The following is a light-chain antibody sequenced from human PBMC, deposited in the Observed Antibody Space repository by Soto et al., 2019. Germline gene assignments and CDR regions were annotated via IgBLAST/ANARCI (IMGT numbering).Light chain of an antibody. J-gene: IGKJ4*01. CDR3: QQYDNLPLT. Sequence: DIQMTQSPSSLSASVGDRVTITCQASQDISDYVKWYQQKPGKPPKVLIYDASNVEAGVPSRCSGSGSGTDFTFTINSMQPEDIATYYCQQYDNLPLTFGGGTTGDIK. CDR1: QDISDY. V-gene: IGKV1-33*01. CDR2: DAS.